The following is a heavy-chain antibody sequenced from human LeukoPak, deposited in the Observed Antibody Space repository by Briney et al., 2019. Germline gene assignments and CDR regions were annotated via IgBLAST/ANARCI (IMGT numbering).Heavy chain of an antibody. Sequence: GGSLRLSCAASGFTFSSYSMNWVRQAPGKGLDWVSSISRSSSYIYYADSVKGRFTISRDNAKNSLYLQMNSLRAEDTAVYYCARAYNSGWYEAGPLDYWGQGTLVTVSS. CDR2: ISRSSSYI. CDR1: GFTFSSYS. J-gene: IGHJ4*02. V-gene: IGHV3-21*04. D-gene: IGHD6-19*01. CDR3: ARAYNSGWYEAGPLDY.